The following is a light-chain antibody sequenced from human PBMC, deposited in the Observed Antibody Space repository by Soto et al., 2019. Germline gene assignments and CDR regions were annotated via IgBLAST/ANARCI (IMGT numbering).Light chain of an antibody. CDR2: DVS. J-gene: IGLJ1*01. V-gene: IGLV2-14*03. CDR3: ASYTTSSTYV. CDR1: SSDVGAFNY. Sequence: QSVRTQLASVSGSPGQSIAISCTGTSSDVGAFNYVSWYQQHPGKAPKFMIFDVSSRPSGVSDRFSGSKSGNTASLTISGLQTEDEADYYCASYTTSSTYVFGTGTKVTVL.